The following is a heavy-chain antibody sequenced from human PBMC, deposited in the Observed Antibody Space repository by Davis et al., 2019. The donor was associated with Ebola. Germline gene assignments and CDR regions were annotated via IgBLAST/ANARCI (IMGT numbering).Heavy chain of an antibody. J-gene: IGHJ4*02. V-gene: IGHV1-2*02. CDR3: ARARRRITIFGGVGY. CDR1: AYTFTGYY. CDR2: INPNSGGT. D-gene: IGHD3-3*01. Sequence: ASVKVSCKASAYTFTGYYMHWVRQAPGQGLEWMGWINPNSGGTNYAQKFQGRVTMTRDTSISTAYMELSRLRSDDTAVYYCARARRRITIFGGVGYWGQGTLVTVSS.